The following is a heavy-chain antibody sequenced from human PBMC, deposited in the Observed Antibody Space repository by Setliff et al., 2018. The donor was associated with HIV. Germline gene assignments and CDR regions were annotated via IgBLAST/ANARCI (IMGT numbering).Heavy chain of an antibody. J-gene: IGHJ6*03. CDR1: GYIFTTFG. D-gene: IGHD2-2*02. CDR3: ARSRYQLLYDMDV. V-gene: IGHV1-8*03. CDR2: MNPNSGNA. Sequence: ASVKVSCKASGYIFTTFGITWVRQAPGQGLGWMGWMNPNSGNAEYAQRFQGRVTLTRNTSISTAYMELSSLTSEDTAVYFCARSRYQLLYDMDVWGKGTTVTVSS.